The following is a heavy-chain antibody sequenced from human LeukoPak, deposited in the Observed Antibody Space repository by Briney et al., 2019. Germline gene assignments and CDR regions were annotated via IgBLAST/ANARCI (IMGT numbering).Heavy chain of an antibody. Sequence: GRSLRLSCAASGFTFSRNGMHWVRQAPGKGLEWVANIKQDGSEKYYVDSVKGRFTISRDNAKNSLYLQMNSLRAEDTAVFYCARDGTYTDYDPDFDIWGQGTLVTVSS. CDR3: ARDGTYTDYDPDFDI. J-gene: IGHJ4*02. CDR1: GFTFSRNG. V-gene: IGHV3-7*04. D-gene: IGHD5-12*01. CDR2: IKQDGSEK.